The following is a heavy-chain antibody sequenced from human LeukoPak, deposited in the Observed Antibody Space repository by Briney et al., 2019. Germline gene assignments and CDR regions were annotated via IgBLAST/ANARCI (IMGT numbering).Heavy chain of an antibody. Sequence: SQTLSLTCTVSGGSISSGTYYWTWIRKPAGKGLEWIGRIYTTGSTNYNPSLKSRVTMSTDTSKHQFSLKLSSVTAADTAVYYCARVTTGGYYNCWGQGTLVTVSS. J-gene: IGHJ4*02. V-gene: IGHV4-61*02. CDR2: IYTTGST. CDR1: GGSISSGTYY. CDR3: ARVTTGGYYNC. D-gene: IGHD3-22*01.